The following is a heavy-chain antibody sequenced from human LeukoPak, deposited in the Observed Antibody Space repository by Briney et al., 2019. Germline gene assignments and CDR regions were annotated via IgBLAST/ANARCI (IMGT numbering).Heavy chain of an antibody. CDR1: GFTFSSQA. Sequence: GGSLRLSCAASGFTFSSQAMSWVRQAPGKGLEWVSSISASDGTTNYADSGKGRFTLSRDNSKNTLYLQMNSLRVEDTAVYYCAKLIAVSDSDDFWGQGTLVTVSS. CDR2: ISASDGTT. CDR3: AKLIAVSDSDDF. V-gene: IGHV3-23*01. D-gene: IGHD6-19*01. J-gene: IGHJ4*02.